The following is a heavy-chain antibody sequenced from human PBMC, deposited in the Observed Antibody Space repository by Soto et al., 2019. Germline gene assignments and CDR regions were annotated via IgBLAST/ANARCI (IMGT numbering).Heavy chain of an antibody. CDR3: AKDTGRGGGSVFDY. CDR1: GFIFSNYA. Sequence: EVQLLESGGGLVQPGGSLRLSCAPSGFIFSNYAMSWVRQARGKGLEWASAISGSGADTYYTESVKGRFTISRDNFKNTLYLQMNSLRAEDTAVYYCAKDTGRGGGSVFDYWGQGTLVTVSS. CDR2: ISGSGADT. J-gene: IGHJ4*02. D-gene: IGHD2-15*01. V-gene: IGHV3-23*01.